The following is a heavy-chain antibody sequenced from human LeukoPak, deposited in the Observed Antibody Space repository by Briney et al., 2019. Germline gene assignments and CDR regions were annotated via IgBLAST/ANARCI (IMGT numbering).Heavy chain of an antibody. CDR1: GGSISSYY. CDR2: IYYSGST. D-gene: IGHD6-19*01. Sequence: SETLSLTCTVSGGSISSYYWSWIRQPPGKGLEWIGYIYYSGSTNYNPSLKSRVTISVDTSKNQFSLKLSSVTAADTAVYYCARDQYSSGWSFDYWGQGTLVTVPS. CDR3: ARDQYSSGWSFDY. V-gene: IGHV4-59*12. J-gene: IGHJ4*02.